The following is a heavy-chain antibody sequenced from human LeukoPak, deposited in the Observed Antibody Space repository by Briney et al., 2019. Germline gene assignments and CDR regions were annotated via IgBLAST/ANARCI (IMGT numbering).Heavy chain of an antibody. CDR1: GFSFSSYA. D-gene: IGHD1-1*01. CDR2: MKGGGGDT. J-gene: IGHJ5*02. Sequence: PGGSLRLSCAASGFSFSSYAMSWVRQAPARGLEWVSSMKGGGGDTFYADFVKGRFTLSRDDSRNTVYLQLNSLRVEDTAVYYCAMASWVSNADAVSWGQGTLVTVSS. CDR3: AMASWVSNADAVS. V-gene: IGHV3-23*01.